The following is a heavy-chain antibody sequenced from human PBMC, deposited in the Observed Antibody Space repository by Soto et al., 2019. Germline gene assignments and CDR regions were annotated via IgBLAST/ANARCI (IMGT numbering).Heavy chain of an antibody. CDR3: ARAINSGSYYFDY. CDR2: IYYSGST. Sequence: SETLSLTCTVSGGSISSYYWSWIRQPPGKGLEWIGYIYYSGSTNYNPSLKSRVTISVDTSKNKFSLKLTSVTAADTAVYYCARAINSGSYYFDYWGQGTLVTVSS. V-gene: IGHV4-59*08. J-gene: IGHJ4*02. CDR1: GGSISSYY. D-gene: IGHD1-26*01.